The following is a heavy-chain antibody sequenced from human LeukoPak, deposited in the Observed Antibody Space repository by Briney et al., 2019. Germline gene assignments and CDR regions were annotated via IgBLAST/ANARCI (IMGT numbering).Heavy chain of an antibody. CDR1: GYSISSGYY. J-gene: IGHJ4*02. V-gene: IGHV4-38-2*02. CDR2: IYHSGST. Sequence: SETLSLTCTVSGYSISSGYYWGWIRQPPGKGLEWIGSIYHSGSTYYNPSLKSRVTISVDTSKNQFSLKLSSVTAADTAVYYCARSGGYSYDAFDYWGQGTLVTVSS. D-gene: IGHD5-18*01. CDR3: ARSGGYSYDAFDY.